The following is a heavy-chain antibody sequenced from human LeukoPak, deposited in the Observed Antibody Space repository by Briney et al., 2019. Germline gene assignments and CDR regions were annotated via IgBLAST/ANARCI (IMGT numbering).Heavy chain of an antibody. CDR1: GYTFTGYY. D-gene: IGHD6-19*01. CDR2: INPNSGGT. Sequence: SSVKVSCKASGYTFTGYYMHWVRQAPGQGLEWMGWINPNSGGTNYAQKFQGRVTMTRDTSISTAYMELSRLRSDDTAVYYCARERYSSGWYASVGAFDIWGQGTMVTVS. V-gene: IGHV1-2*02. J-gene: IGHJ3*02. CDR3: ARERYSSGWYASVGAFDI.